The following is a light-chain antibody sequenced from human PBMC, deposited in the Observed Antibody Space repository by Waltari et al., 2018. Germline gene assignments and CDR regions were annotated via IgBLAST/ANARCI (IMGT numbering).Light chain of an antibody. CDR3: HSRDASGVGGS. CDR2: DKN. Sequence: SSELTQDPAVSVAMGQTVTITCQGNGLRSYYASWYQQRPGQAPILIMYDKNNRPSGVPDRFSGSNSENTASLTITGAQAEDEASYYCHSRDASGVGGSFGGGTKLTVL. J-gene: IGLJ2*01. V-gene: IGLV3-19*01. CDR1: GLRSYY.